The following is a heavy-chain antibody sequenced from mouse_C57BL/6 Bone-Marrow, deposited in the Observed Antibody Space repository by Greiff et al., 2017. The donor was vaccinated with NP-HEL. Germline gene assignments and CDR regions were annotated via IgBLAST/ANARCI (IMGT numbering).Heavy chain of an antibody. CDR3: ARHDGYYERTWFAY. D-gene: IGHD2-3*01. CDR1: GFSLTSYG. V-gene: IGHV2-6-1*01. J-gene: IGHJ3*01. Sequence: VQGVESGPGLVAPSQSLSITCTVSGFSLTSYGVHWVRQPPGKGLEWLVVIWSDGSTTYNSALKSRLSISKDNSKSQVFLKMNSLQTDDTAMYYCARHDGYYERTWFAYWGQGTLVTVSA. CDR2: IWSDGST.